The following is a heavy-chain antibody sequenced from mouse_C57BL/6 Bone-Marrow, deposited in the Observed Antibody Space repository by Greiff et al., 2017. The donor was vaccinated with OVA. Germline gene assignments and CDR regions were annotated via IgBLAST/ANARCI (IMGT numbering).Heavy chain of an antibody. D-gene: IGHD3-1*01. CDR2: IDPSDSYT. CDR3: APLGVVPWFAY. V-gene: IGHV1-69*01. Sequence: QVQLQQPGAELVMPGASVKLSCKASGYTFTSYWMHWVKQRPGQGLEWIGEIDPSDSYTNYNQKFKGKSTLTVDKSSSTAYMQLSSLTSEDSAVYYCAPLGVVPWFAYWGQGTLVTVSA. J-gene: IGHJ3*01. CDR1: GYTFTSYW.